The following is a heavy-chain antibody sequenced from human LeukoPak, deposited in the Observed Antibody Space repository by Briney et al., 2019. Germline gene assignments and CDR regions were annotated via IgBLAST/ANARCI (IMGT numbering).Heavy chain of an antibody. CDR2: IYHSGST. V-gene: IGHV4-59*01. Sequence: SETLSLTCTVTGVSITSYYWSCIRQPPGKGLEWIGYIYHSGSTKYNPSLKSRVTISVDTSKNQFSLKLSSVTAADTAVYYCARDGYSGNDGLWGQGTLVTVSS. CDR1: GVSITSYY. D-gene: IGHD5-12*01. J-gene: IGHJ4*02. CDR3: ARDGYSGNDGL.